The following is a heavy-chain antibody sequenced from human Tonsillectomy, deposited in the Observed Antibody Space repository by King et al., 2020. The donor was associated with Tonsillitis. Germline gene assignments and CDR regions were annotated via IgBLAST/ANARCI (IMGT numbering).Heavy chain of an antibody. V-gene: IGHV3-74*01. CDR1: GFTFCSDG. D-gene: IGHD4-11*01. Sequence: QLVQSGGGLFQPGGSRRLSCAASGFTFCSDGMQWVRHAPGMGLVWVLRINRDVSSTSYADPGMGRCTISRDNAKNTLYLQMNSLRAEDTAVYYCARSDYSKDAFDIWGQGTMVTVSS. CDR2: INRDVSST. CDR3: ARSDYSKDAFDI. J-gene: IGHJ3*02.